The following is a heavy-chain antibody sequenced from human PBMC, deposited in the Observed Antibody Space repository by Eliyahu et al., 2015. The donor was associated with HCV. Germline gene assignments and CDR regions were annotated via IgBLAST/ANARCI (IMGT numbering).Heavy chain of an antibody. J-gene: IGHJ6*02. Sequence: QITLKESGPTLVKPTQTLTLTCTFSGFSLTTSGVAVGWIRQSPGRALEWLAVIYWNDDKRYNPSLKSRVTITKDTSKNQVVLTMTNMDPVDTATYFCTHTAFFGRTYGMDVWGQGTTVTVSS. CDR1: GFSLTTSGVA. V-gene: IGHV2-5*01. D-gene: IGHD3/OR15-3a*01. CDR3: THTAFFGRTYGMDV. CDR2: IYWNDDK.